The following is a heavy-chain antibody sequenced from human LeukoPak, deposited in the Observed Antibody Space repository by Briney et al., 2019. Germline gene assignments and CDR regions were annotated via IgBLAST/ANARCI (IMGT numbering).Heavy chain of an antibody. J-gene: IGHJ4*02. CDR2: IIPIFGTA. CDR3: ARVGDDYRLDFDH. Sequence: ASVKVSCKASGGTFSSYAISWVRQAPGQGLEWMGGIIPIFGTANYAQKFHGRVTITTDESTSTAYMELSSLRSEDTAVYYCARVGDDYRLDFDHWGQGTLVTVSS. CDR1: GGTFSSYA. V-gene: IGHV1-69*05. D-gene: IGHD4-11*01.